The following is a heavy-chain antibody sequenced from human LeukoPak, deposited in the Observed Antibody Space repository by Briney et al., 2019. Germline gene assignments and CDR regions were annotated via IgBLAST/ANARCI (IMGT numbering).Heavy chain of an antibody. CDR1: GYTFTSYA. V-gene: IGHV1-3*01. Sequence: ASVKVSCKASGYTFTSYAMHWVRQAPGQRLEWMGWINAGNGNTKYSQKFQGRVTITRDTSASTAYMELSSLRSEDTAVYYCATSHTIFGVVIIGFDPWGQGTLVTVSS. CDR2: INAGNGNT. J-gene: IGHJ5*02. D-gene: IGHD3-3*01. CDR3: ATSHTIFGVVIIGFDP.